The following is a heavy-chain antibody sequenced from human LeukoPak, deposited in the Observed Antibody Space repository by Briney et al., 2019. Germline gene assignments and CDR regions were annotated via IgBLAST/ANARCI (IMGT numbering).Heavy chain of an antibody. CDR1: GLTVSTYA. CDR3: AKWGDYDVLTGYYVPDY. V-gene: IGHV3-23*01. Sequence: GGCLRLSCSLAGLTVSTYAIGWGRQPGGDWLGWVSAILGSARTTYSPDSVKGRFTVSRDNSKSTLYLQMNSLRAEDTALYYCAKWGDYDVLTGYYVPDYWGQGTLVTVSS. D-gene: IGHD3-9*01. J-gene: IGHJ4*02. CDR2: ILGSARTT.